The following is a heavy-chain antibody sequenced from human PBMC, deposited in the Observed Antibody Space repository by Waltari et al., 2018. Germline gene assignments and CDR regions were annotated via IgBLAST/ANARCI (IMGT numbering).Heavy chain of an antibody. J-gene: IGHJ4*02. Sequence: EVQLVESGGGLVQPGGSLRLSCAVSGFTVSSNYMSWVRQAPGEGVEWVSVIYSGGSTYYADSVKGRFTISRDNSKNTLYLQMNSLRAEDTAVYYCARDRYSSGGSFDYWGQGTLVTVSS. CDR2: IYSGGST. V-gene: IGHV3-66*02. D-gene: IGHD6-19*01. CDR3: ARDRYSSGGSFDY. CDR1: GFTVSSNY.